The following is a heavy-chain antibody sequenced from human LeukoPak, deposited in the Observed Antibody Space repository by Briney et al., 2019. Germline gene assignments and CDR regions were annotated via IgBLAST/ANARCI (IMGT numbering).Heavy chain of an antibody. CDR3: AKDRVNSGSYPYYFDY. J-gene: IGHJ4*02. V-gene: IGHV3-23*01. D-gene: IGHD1-26*01. CDR2: ISGSGGST. Sequence: PGGSLRLSCAASGFTLSSYAMSWVRQAPGKGLEWVSAISGSGGSTYYADSVKGRFTISRDNSKNTLYLQMNSLRAEDTAVYYCAKDRVNSGSYPYYFDYWGQGTLVTVSS. CDR1: GFTLSSYA.